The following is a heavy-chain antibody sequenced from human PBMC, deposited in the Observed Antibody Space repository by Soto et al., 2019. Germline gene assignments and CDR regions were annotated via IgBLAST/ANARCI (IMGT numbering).Heavy chain of an antibody. CDR3: AKSRFGESPYYYYYMDV. CDR2: ISGSGGST. J-gene: IGHJ6*03. CDR1: GFTFSSYA. V-gene: IGHV3-23*01. Sequence: LSLTCAASGFTFSSYAMSWVRQAPGKGLEWVSAISGSGGSTYYADSVKGLFTISRDNSKNTLYLQMNSLRAEDTAVYYCAKSRFGESPYYYYYMDVWGKGTTVTVSS. D-gene: IGHD3-10*01.